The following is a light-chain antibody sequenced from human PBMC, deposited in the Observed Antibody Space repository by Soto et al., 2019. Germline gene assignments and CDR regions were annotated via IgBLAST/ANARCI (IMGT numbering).Light chain of an antibody. Sequence: EIVMTQSPATLSVSPGEGATLSCRASQSVSNNLAWYQQKPGQPPRLLIYGASNRAAGVAARFSGSGSGTEFTLTITSLQSEDCAVYYCQQDDNWPPLTFGGGTRVDIK. V-gene: IGKV3-15*01. CDR3: QQDDNWPPLT. CDR2: GAS. CDR1: QSVSNN. J-gene: IGKJ4*01.